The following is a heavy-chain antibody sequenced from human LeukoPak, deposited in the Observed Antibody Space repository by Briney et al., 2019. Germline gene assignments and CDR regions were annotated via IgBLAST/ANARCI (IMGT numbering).Heavy chain of an antibody. CDR3: ARSRQASGLFSS. J-gene: IGHJ5*02. Sequence: SETLSLTRTVPGGAISRGVDSWNWIRQSPGKGLEWIGCIYERVPAYYNPSRKSRFPIPLARPKNQFFLNVTSLTAADTAVDYCARSRQASGLFSSWGQGTPVVVSS. D-gene: IGHD3-10*01. V-gene: IGHV4-30-2*06. CDR1: GGAISRGVDS. CDR2: IYERVPA.